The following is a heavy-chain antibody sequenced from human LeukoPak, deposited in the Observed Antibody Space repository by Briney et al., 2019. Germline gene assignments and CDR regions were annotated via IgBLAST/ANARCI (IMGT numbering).Heavy chain of an antibody. D-gene: IGHD4-17*01. V-gene: IGHV3-30*03. Sequence: GGSLRLSCAASGFTFSSYGMHWVRQAPGKGLEWVAVISYDGSNKYYADSVKGRFTISRDNSKNTLYLQMNSLRAEDTAVYYCARDFMDVGTVTHALDYWGQGTLVTVSS. J-gene: IGHJ4*02. CDR1: GFTFSSYG. CDR2: ISYDGSNK. CDR3: ARDFMDVGTVTHALDY.